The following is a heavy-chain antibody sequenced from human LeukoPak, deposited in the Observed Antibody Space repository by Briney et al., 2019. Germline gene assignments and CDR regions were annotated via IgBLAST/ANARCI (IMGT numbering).Heavy chain of an antibody. CDR1: GFTFSSYG. Sequence: GGSLRLSCAASGFTFSSYGMSWVRQAPGKGLEWVGRIKSKTDGGTTDYAAPVKGRFTISRDDSKNTLYLQMNSLKTEDTAVYYCTTDRFFFGYYDSSGYYVYWGQGTLVTVSS. D-gene: IGHD3-22*01. J-gene: IGHJ4*02. CDR3: TTDRFFFGYYDSSGYYVY. CDR2: IKSKTDGGTT. V-gene: IGHV3-15*01.